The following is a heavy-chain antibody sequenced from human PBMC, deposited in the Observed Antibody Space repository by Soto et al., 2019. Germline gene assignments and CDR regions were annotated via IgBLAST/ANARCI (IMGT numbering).Heavy chain of an antibody. CDR3: ARDSMSGYACHSFLY. D-gene: IGHD5-12*01. CDR2: LSPNSGGT. CDR1: GYTFTGYY. Sequence: GASVKVSCKASGYTFTGYYLHWVRQAPGQGLEWMGWLSPNSGGTNYAQKFQGRVTMTRDTTISTAYMELTRLTSDDTAEYYCARDSMSGYACHSFLYWGPGXLVTVSS. J-gene: IGHJ4*02. V-gene: IGHV1-2*02.